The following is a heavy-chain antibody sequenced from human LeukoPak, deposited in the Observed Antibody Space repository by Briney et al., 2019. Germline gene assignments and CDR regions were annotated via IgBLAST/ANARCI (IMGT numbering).Heavy chain of an antibody. D-gene: IGHD2-2*01. CDR3: ARAVVVVPAAPGFDI. CDR1: GGSISSGGYY. V-gene: IGHV4-30-2*01. Sequence: PSQTLSLTCTVSGGSISSGGYYWSWIRQPPGKGLEWIGYIYHSGSTYYNPSLKSRVTISVDRSKNQFSLKLSSVTAADTAVYYCARAVVVVPAAPGFDIWGQGTMVTVSS. CDR2: IYHSGST. J-gene: IGHJ3*02.